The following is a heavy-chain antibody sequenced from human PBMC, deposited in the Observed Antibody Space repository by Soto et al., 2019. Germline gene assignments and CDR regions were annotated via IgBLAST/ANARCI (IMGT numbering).Heavy chain of an antibody. J-gene: IGHJ4*02. D-gene: IGHD3-16*02. V-gene: IGHV1-2*04. CDR3: ARGGYVWGSYRFQGIAFDY. CDR2: INPNSGGT. Sequence: QVPLVQSGAEVKKPGASVKVSCKASGYTFTGYYMHWVRQAPGQGLEWMGWINPNSGGTNYAQKFQGWVTMTRDTSISTAFMEVSRLRSDGTVVYYCARGGYVWGSYRFQGIAFDYWGQGSLVTVS. CDR1: GYTFTGYY.